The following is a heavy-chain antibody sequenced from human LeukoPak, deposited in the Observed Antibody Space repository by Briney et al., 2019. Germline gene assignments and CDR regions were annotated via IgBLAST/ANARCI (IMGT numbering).Heavy chain of an antibody. V-gene: IGHV3-30*02. CDR3: AKENTFYYYGSGNPGY. J-gene: IGHJ4*02. D-gene: IGHD3-10*01. CDR2: IRYDGSNK. Sequence: GGSLRLSCAAFGFTFSSYGMHWVRQAPGKGLEWVAFIRYDGSNKYYADSVKGRFTISRDNSKNTLYLQMNSLRAEDTAVYYCAKENTFYYYGSGNPGYWGQGTLVTVSS. CDR1: GFTFSSYG.